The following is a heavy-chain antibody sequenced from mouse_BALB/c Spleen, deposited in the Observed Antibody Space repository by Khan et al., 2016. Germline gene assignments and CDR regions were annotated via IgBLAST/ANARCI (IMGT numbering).Heavy chain of an antibody. V-gene: IGHV3-8*02. D-gene: IGHD2-3*01. J-gene: IGHJ2*01. CDR1: GDSLTSGY. Sequence: EVQLQESGPSLVKPSQTLSLTCSVSGDSLTSGYWNWNRKFPGNKLEYMGYINYSGSTYYNPSLKSRISITRDTSKNQYYLQLNSVTTEDTATYDCVRYDGYYFDYWGQGTTLTVSS. CDR2: INYSGST. CDR3: VRYDGYYFDY.